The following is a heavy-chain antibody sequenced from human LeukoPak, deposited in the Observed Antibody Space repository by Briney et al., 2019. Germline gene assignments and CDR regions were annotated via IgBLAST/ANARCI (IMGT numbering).Heavy chain of an antibody. V-gene: IGHV5-51*01. CDR2: IYPGDSDT. CDR3: ARHRVVVAATPIGWFDP. J-gene: IGHJ5*02. CDR1: GYSFTTYW. Sequence: GESLKISCKGSGYSFTTYWIGWVRQMPGKGLECMGIIYPGDSDTRYSPSFQGQVTISADKSISTAYLQWSSLKASDTAMYYCARHRVVVAATPIGWFDPWGQGTLVTVSS. D-gene: IGHD2-15*01.